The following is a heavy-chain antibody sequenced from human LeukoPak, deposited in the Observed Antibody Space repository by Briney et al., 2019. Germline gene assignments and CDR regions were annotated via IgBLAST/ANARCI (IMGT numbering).Heavy chain of an antibody. CDR2: ISTYSSHT. Sequence: GASVKVSCKASGYTFTRHGITWVRQAPGQGLEWMGWISTYSSHTTYAQKFQGRVTMTTDTSTTTAYMELRSLRSNDTAVYYCARDSSSRSSWSRMGATPWFDPWGQGTLVTVSS. CDR1: GYTFTRHG. CDR3: ARDSSSRSSWSRMGATPWFDP. V-gene: IGHV1-18*01. J-gene: IGHJ5*02. D-gene: IGHD1-26*01.